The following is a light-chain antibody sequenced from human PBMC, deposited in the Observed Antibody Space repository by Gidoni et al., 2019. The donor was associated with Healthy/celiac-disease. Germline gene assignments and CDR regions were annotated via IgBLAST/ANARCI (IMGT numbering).Light chain of an antibody. CDR3: QQYNNWPPWT. J-gene: IGKJ1*01. CDR2: GAA. Sequence: IVLTQSPATLAVAPGERATPSYRASQSVSSNLAWYQQKPGQAPRLLIYGAATRATGIPARCSGSGSGTEFTLTISSLQYEEVAVYYCQQYNNWPPWTFGQGTKVEIK. V-gene: IGKV3-15*01. CDR1: QSVSSN.